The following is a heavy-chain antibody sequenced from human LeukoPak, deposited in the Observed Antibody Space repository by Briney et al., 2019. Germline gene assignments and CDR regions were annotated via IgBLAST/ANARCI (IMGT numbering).Heavy chain of an antibody. V-gene: IGHV3-7*01. Sequence: PGGSLRLSCAASGFAFNNFWMTWIRQAPGKGLEWVASISKDETHRQYADSLRGRFTISRDNAKNLLYLQMSSLRADDTAMYYCAKASIVATIIDNWFDPWGQGTLVTVSS. J-gene: IGHJ5*02. CDR1: GFAFNNFW. CDR3: AKASIVATIIDNWFDP. D-gene: IGHD5-12*01. CDR2: ISKDETHR.